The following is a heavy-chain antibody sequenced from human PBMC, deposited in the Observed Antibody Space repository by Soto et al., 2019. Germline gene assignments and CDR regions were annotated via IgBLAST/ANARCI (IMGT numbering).Heavy chain of an antibody. CDR1: GFTFSSYA. CDR3: AKGRYCSSTSCYEPXRPPVVRNIYYYYGMDV. Sequence: PGESLRLSCAASGFTFSSYAMSWVRQAPGKGLEWVSAISGSGGSTYYADSVKGRFTISRDNSKNTLYLQMNSLRAEDTAVYYCAKGRYCSSTSCYEPXRPPVVRNIYYYYGMDVWGQGTTVTVSS. D-gene: IGHD2-2*01. CDR2: ISGSGGST. J-gene: IGHJ6*01. V-gene: IGHV3-23*01.